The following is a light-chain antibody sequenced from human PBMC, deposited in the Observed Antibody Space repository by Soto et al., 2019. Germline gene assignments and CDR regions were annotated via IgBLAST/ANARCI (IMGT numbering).Light chain of an antibody. CDR2: EVS. CDR1: GPDVGGYNY. Sequence: QSALTQPASVSGSPGQSITLSCTGSGPDVGGYNYVSWYQQYPGEAPKLLIFEVSNRPSGVSDRFSASKSGNTASLIISGLQAEDEAVYYCSSYAGSTFWVFGGGTKLTVL. CDR3: SSYAGSTFWV. V-gene: IGLV2-14*01. J-gene: IGLJ3*02.